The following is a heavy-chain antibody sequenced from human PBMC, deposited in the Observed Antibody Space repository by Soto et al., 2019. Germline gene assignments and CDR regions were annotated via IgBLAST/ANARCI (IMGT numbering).Heavy chain of an antibody. CDR2: ISAYNYNT. CDR3: ARVVGALGHWFDP. CDR1: GYTFTSYG. D-gene: IGHD1-26*01. Sequence: QVQLVQSGAEVKKPGASVKVSCKASGYTFTSYGLSWVRQAPGQGLEWMGRISAYNYNTNYAQKLQGRVTMTTTTSTSTAYRELRSLRSDDTAVYYWARVVGALGHWFDPWGQGTRVTVSS. J-gene: IGHJ5*02. V-gene: IGHV1-18*01.